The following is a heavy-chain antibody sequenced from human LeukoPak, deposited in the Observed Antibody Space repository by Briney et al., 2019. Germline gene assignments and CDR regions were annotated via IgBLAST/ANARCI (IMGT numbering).Heavy chain of an antibody. CDR3: ARGHYDSSGYYRAFDY. V-gene: IGHV5-51*01. CDR2: IYPGDSDT. CDR1: GYSFTSYW. Sequence: GESLKISCKGSGYSFTSYWIGWVRQVPGKGLEWMGIIYPGDSDTRYSPSFQGQVTISADKSISTAYLQWGSLKASDTAMYYCARGHYDSSGYYRAFDYWGQGPLVTVSS. J-gene: IGHJ4*02. D-gene: IGHD3-22*01.